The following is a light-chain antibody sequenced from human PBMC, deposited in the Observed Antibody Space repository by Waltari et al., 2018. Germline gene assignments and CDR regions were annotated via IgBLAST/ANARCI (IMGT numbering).Light chain of an antibody. Sequence: QSALTQPASVSGSAGQWITISCTGASGDGGAYNYVYWYQQNPGKAPKLMIYDVSVRPSGLSQRFSGSKSRTTASLPISGLQAEDESAYYCCSHPRSSTGVFGGGTKLTVL. J-gene: IGLJ3*02. CDR1: SGDGGAYNY. V-gene: IGLV2-14*03. CDR3: CSHPRSSTGV. CDR2: DVS.